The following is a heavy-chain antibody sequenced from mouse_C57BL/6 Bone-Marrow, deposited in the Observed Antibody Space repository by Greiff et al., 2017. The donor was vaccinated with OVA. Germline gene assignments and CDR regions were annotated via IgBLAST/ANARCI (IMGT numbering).Heavy chain of an antibody. CDR2: IDPETGGT. CDR3: TRGWLLPFAY. V-gene: IGHV1-15*01. J-gene: IGHJ3*01. Sequence: QVQLQQSGAELVRPGASVTLSCKASGYTFTDYEMHWVKQTPVHGLEWIGAIDPETGGTAYNQKFKGKAILTADKSSSTAYMELRSLTSEDSAVYYCTRGWLLPFAYCGQGTLVTVSA. D-gene: IGHD2-3*01. CDR1: GYTFTDYE.